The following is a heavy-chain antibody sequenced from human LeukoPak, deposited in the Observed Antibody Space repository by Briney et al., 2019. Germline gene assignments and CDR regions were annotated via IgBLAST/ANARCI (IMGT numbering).Heavy chain of an antibody. CDR3: ARVYSSGLDY. CDR2: IYYSGST. J-gene: IGHJ4*02. CDR1: GGSISSSSYY. D-gene: IGHD6-19*01. V-gene: IGHV4-61*01. Sequence: PSETLSLTCTVSGGSISSSSYYWSWIRQPPGKGLEWIGYIYYSGSTNYNPSLKSRVTISVDTSKNQFSLKLSSVTAADTAVYYCARVYSSGLDYWGQGTLVTVSS.